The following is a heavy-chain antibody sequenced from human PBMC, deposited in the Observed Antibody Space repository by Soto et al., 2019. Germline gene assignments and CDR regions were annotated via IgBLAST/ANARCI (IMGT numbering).Heavy chain of an antibody. V-gene: IGHV1-18*04. CDR3: ARDALRLSPVVRPGDY. Sequence: QVQLVQSGAEVKKPGASVKVSCKASGYTFTSYGISWVRQAPGQGLEWMGWISAYNGNTNYAQKLQGRVTMTTDTSTSTADMELRSLRSDDTAVYYCARDALRLSPVVRPGDYWGQGTLVTVSS. CDR1: GYTFTSYG. CDR2: ISAYNGNT. D-gene: IGHD5-12*01. J-gene: IGHJ4*02.